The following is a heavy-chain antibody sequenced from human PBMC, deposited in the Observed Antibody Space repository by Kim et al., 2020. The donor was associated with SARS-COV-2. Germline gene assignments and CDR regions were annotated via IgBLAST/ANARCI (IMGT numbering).Heavy chain of an antibody. V-gene: IGHV3-11*06. Sequence: GGSLRLSCAASGFTFSDYYMSWIRQAPGKGLEWVSYISSSSSYTNYADSVKGRFTISRDNAKNSLYLQMNSLRAEDTAVYYCARDFDSGYDSRRPDYWGQGTLVTVSS. CDR3: ARDFDSGYDSRRPDY. D-gene: IGHD5-12*01. CDR2: ISSSSSYT. J-gene: IGHJ4*02. CDR1: GFTFSDYY.